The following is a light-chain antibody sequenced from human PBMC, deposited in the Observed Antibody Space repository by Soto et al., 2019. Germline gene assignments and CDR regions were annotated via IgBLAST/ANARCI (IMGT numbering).Light chain of an antibody. CDR1: QSVSSTY. Sequence: EIVLTQSPGTLSLSPGERATLSCRASQSVSSTYLAWYQQKPGQAPRLLIYAISSRSTGVPDRFSGSGSGTDFTLTISSLEPEDFAVYYCQQYATPPYSFGQGTKLEIK. CDR3: QQYATPPYS. CDR2: AIS. V-gene: IGKV3-20*01. J-gene: IGKJ2*01.